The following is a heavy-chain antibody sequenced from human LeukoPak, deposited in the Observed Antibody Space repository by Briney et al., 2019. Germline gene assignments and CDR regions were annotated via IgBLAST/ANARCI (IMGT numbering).Heavy chain of an antibody. J-gene: IGHJ6*02. V-gene: IGHV1-18*01. CDR1: GYTFTSYG. Sequence: AASVTVSCKASGYTFTSYGISWVRQAPGQGLEGMGWISAYNGNTNYAQKLQGRVTMTTDTSTSTAYMELRSLRSDDTAVYYCARDWYRFGELSNYYYYGMDVWGQGTTVTVSS. CDR2: ISAYNGNT. D-gene: IGHD3-10*01. CDR3: ARDWYRFGELSNYYYYGMDV.